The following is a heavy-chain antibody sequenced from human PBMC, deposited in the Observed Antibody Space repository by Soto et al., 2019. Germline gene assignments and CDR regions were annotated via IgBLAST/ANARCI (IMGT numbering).Heavy chain of an antibody. D-gene: IGHD6-13*01. CDR2: IDWDDDK. J-gene: IGHJ6*03. CDR3: ARILKGSSCYFPNQYYPYYLDF. CDR1: GFSLSTSGMC. V-gene: IGHV2-70*11. Sequence: SGPTLVNPTQTLTLTCTFSGFSLSTSGMCVSWIRQPPGKALEWLARIDWDDDKYYSTSLKTRLTISKDTSKNQVVLTMTNMDPVDTATYYCARILKGSSCYFPNQYYPYYLDFWGKGTTVPVSS.